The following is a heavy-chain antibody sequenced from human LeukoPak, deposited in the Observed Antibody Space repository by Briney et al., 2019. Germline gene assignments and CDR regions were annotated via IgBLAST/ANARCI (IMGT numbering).Heavy chain of an antibody. J-gene: IGHJ4*02. Sequence: GRSLRLSCAASGFTFSSYGMHWVRQAPGKGLEWVAVISYDGSNKYYADSVKGRFTISRDNSKNTLYLQMNSLRAEDTAVYYCASRGDYWGQGTLVTVSS. CDR1: GFTFSSYG. V-gene: IGHV3-30*03. CDR3: ASRGDY. CDR2: ISYDGSNK.